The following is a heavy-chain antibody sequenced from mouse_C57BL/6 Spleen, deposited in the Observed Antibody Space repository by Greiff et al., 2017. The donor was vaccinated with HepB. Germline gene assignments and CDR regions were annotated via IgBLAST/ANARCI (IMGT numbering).Heavy chain of an antibody. D-gene: IGHD1-1*01. Sequence: DVHLVESGEGLVKPGGSLKLSCAASGFTFSSYAMSWVRQTPEKRLEWVAYISSGGDYIYYADTVKGRFTISRDNARNTLYLQMSSLKSEDTAMYYCTRGDYYGSPAWFAYWGQRTLVTVSA. CDR1: GFTFSSYA. V-gene: IGHV5-9-1*02. J-gene: IGHJ3*01. CDR2: ISSGGDYI. CDR3: TRGDYYGSPAWFAY.